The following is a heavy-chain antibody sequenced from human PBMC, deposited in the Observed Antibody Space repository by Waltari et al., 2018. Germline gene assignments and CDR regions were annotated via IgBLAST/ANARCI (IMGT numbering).Heavy chain of an antibody. J-gene: IGHJ4*02. CDR2: INRDGSRE. CDR1: GFN. Sequence: EVQLVESGGGLVQPGGSLRLSCAASGFNWIRQAPGKGLEWVANINRDGSREIYVYSVKGRFTISRDNAKNSVFLQMNSLRVEDTAVYYCEGSWTWGQGTLVTVSS. CDR3: EGSWT. D-gene: IGHD5-12*01. V-gene: IGHV3-7*01.